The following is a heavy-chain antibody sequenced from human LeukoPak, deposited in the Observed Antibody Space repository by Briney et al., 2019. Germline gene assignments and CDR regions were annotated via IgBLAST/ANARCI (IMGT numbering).Heavy chain of an antibody. Sequence: SETLSLTCTVSGGSISSYYWSWIRQPPGKGLEWIGYIYYSGSTNYNPSLKSRVTISVDTSKNQFTLKLSSVTAADTAVYYCARGGSGYDWFDPWGQGTLVTVSS. D-gene: IGHD5-12*01. CDR2: IYYSGST. J-gene: IGHJ5*02. V-gene: IGHV4-59*01. CDR1: GGSISSYY. CDR3: ARGGSGYDWFDP.